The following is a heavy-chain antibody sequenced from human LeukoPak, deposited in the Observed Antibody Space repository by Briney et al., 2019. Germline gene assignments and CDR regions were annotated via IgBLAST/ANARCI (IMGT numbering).Heavy chain of an antibody. D-gene: IGHD3-3*01. CDR2: INHSGST. J-gene: IGHJ6*02. Sequence: GSLRLSCAASGFTFSSYAMSWIRQPPGKGLEWIGEINHSGSTNYNPSLKSRVTISVDTSKNQFSLKLSSATAADTAVYYCARGRLRFLEWSSPGMDVWGQGTTVTVSS. CDR3: ARGRLRFLEWSSPGMDV. CDR1: GFTFSSYA. V-gene: IGHV4-34*01.